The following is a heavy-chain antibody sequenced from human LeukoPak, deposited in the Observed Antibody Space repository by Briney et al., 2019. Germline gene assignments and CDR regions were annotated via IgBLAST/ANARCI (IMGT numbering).Heavy chain of an antibody. J-gene: IGHJ4*02. V-gene: IGHV3-66*01. CDR1: GFTVSSND. CDR3: AKNYYVSGSYYNGVDY. CDR2: SYTGGNT. Sequence: PGGSLRFSCAPSGFTVSSNDMSWDRQAPGQGLEWVSVSYTGGNTHYADSVKGRFTLSRDNSKNTVSLQMNSLRAEDTAVYYCAKNYYVSGSYYNGVDYWGQGTLVTVSS. D-gene: IGHD3-10*01.